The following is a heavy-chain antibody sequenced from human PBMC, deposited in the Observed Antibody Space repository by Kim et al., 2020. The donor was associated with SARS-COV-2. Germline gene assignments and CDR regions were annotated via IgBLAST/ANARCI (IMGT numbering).Heavy chain of an antibody. CDR3: ARVWFGELLGAFDI. D-gene: IGHD3-10*01. J-gene: IGHJ3*02. Sequence: ADSVKGRFTVSRDKAKNSLYLQMNGLGAEDTAVYYCARVWFGELLGAFDIWGQGTMVTVSS. V-gene: IGHV3-21*01.